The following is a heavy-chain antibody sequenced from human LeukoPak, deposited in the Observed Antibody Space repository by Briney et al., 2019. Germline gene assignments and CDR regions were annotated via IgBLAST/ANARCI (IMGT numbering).Heavy chain of an antibody. Sequence: QPGGSLRLSCAASGFTFSNYEMHWVRQAPGKGLEWVSYISSSGSDIYYADSVKGRFTISRDNAKNSLYLHMNSLRAEDTAVYYCAMDYGGSSPFDYWGQGTLVTVSS. V-gene: IGHV3-48*03. CDR2: ISSSGSDI. CDR1: GFTFSNYE. D-gene: IGHD4-23*01. J-gene: IGHJ4*02. CDR3: AMDYGGSSPFDY.